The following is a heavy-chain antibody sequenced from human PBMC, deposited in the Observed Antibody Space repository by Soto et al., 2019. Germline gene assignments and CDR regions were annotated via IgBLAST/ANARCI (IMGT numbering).Heavy chain of an antibody. J-gene: IGHJ6*02. Sequence: QGQLVQSGGGVVQPGRSLTLSCEASAFTFSRFAMHWVRQAPGKGLEWVALISFDGIKIFYTHSVKDRFTISRDNSKNTLFLQMNNLRAEDTAVYYCAKDVSVIVPIEKLNLFYYYGMDVWGQGTTGTVSS. CDR2: ISFDGIKI. V-gene: IGHV3-30*18. CDR1: AFTFSRFA. CDR3: AKDVSVIVPIEKLNLFYYYGMDV. D-gene: IGHD2-2*01.